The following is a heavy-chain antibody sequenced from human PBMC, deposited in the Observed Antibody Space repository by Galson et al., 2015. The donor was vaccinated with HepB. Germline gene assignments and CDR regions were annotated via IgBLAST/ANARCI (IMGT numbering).Heavy chain of an antibody. CDR1: GYSFTNFW. D-gene: IGHD6-13*01. J-gene: IGHJ4*02. Sequence: QSGAEVKKPGESLKISCKGSGYSFTNFWIGWVRQMPGKGLEWMGVIYPGDSETKYSPSFQGQVTISADKSTSTAYLQWSSLKASDTAMYYCARRVRIAAAGGYYFDYWGQGTLVTVSS. CDR3: ARRVRIAAAGGYYFDY. CDR2: IYPGDSET. V-gene: IGHV5-51*01.